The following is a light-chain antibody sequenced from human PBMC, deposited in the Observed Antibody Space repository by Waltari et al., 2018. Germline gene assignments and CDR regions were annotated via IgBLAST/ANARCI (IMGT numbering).Light chain of an antibody. CDR1: NKNIGSYA. V-gene: IGLV1-44*01. J-gene: IGLJ3*02. Sequence: QSALTQEASVSGTEGQTVTLSCTGNNKNIGSYAVGWYQQVSHGAPKALMFGYSLASGIPDRFSASKSGTISYLTISGLQPEDEADYYCSTWDYSLSVWVFGGGTKLTVL. CDR2: GYS. CDR3: STWDYSLSVWV.